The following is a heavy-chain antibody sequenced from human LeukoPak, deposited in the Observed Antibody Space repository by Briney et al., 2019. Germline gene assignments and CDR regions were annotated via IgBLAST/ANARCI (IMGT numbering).Heavy chain of an antibody. J-gene: IGHJ4*02. CDR3: ARDEAYCGGDCYFL. D-gene: IGHD2-21*02. CDR1: GGSISSSSYY. V-gene: IGHV4-39*07. Sequence: SETLSLTCTVSGGSISSSSYYWGWIRQPPGKGLEWIGSIYYSGSTYYNPSLKSRVTISVDTSQNQFSLKLSSVTAADTAVYYCARDEAYCGGDCYFLWGQGTLVTVSS. CDR2: IYYSGST.